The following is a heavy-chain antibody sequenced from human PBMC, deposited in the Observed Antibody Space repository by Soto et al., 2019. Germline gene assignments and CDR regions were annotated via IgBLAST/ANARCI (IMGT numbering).Heavy chain of an antibody. Sequence: PVGSLRLSCAASGFTFSLHAMHWVRQAPGKGLEWVAAISYDGSNKYSADSVKGRFTISRDNSKNTLFLQMNSLRAEDTAVYYCARDSSDYIRDYYDFGMDVWGQGTTVTVSS. CDR1: GFTFSLHA. CDR2: ISYDGSNK. D-gene: IGHD3-16*01. CDR3: ARDSSDYIRDYYDFGMDV. J-gene: IGHJ6*02. V-gene: IGHV3-30*04.